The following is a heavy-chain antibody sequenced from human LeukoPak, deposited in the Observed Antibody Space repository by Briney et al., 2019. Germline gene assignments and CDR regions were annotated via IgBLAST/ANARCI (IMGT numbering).Heavy chain of an antibody. CDR1: GYNFISYG. CDR3: ARDRGAVQHWYFDL. J-gene: IGHJ2*01. D-gene: IGHD3-10*01. V-gene: IGHV1-18*01. CDR2: ISAYNDNT. Sequence: AASVKVSCKASGYNFISYGIGWVRQAPGQGLEWMGWISAYNDNTNYAQKFQDRVTMTTDTSTSTAYVELRSLRSDDTAVYYCARDRGAVQHWYFDLWGRGTLVTVSS.